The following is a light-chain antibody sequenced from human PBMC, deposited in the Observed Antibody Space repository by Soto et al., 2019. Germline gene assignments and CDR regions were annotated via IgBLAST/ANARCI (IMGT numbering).Light chain of an antibody. Sequence: QSVLTQPPSVSGAPGQRVTISCTGSSSNIGAGYDVHWYQQLPGTAPKVLIYANRNRPSGVPDRFSGSRSATSASQAITGLQAEDEADYYCQSYDSSLSGSYVFGAGTKLTVL. CDR1: SSNIGAGYD. V-gene: IGLV1-40*01. J-gene: IGLJ1*01. CDR2: ANR. CDR3: QSYDSSLSGSYV.